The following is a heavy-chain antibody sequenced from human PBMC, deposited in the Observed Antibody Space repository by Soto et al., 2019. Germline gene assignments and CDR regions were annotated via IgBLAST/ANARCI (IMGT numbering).Heavy chain of an antibody. D-gene: IGHD3-10*01. CDR2: INVYNGNT. J-gene: IGHJ4*02. V-gene: IGHV1-18*01. CDR1: GYTFTSYG. Sequence: QVQLVQSGAEVKKPGASVKVSCKASGYTFTSYGISWVRQAPGQGLEWMGWINVYNGNTNYAQKLQDRVTMTTDTSTSTAYLDLRSLRSDDTAVYFCARDTSRGEYDYWGQGTLGTVSS. CDR3: ARDTSRGEYDY.